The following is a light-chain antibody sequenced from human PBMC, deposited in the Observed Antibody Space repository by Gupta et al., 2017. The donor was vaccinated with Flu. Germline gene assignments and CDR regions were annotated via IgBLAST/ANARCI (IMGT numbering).Light chain of an antibody. CDR3: QQYKNWPPLT. J-gene: IGKJ4*01. CDR2: GAS. CDR1: QSVSSN. V-gene: IGKV3D-15*01. Sequence: ERATLSCRASQSVSSNLAWYQQKPGQAPRLLIYGASTRATGIPARFSGSGSGTEFTLTISSLQSEDFAAYYCQQYKNWPPLTFGGGTKVEIK.